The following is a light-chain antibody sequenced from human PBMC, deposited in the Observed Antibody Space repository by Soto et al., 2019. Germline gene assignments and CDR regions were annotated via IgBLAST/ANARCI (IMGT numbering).Light chain of an antibody. J-gene: IGLJ1*01. CDR2: EGS. V-gene: IGLV2-23*01. Sequence: QSALTQPASVSGSPGQSITISCTGTSSDVGSYNLVSWYQQHPGKAPKLMIYEGSKRPSGVSNRFSGSKSGNTASLTISGLQAEDEADYYCCSYAGSSTWVFGTGTKLTGL. CDR1: SSDVGSYNL. CDR3: CSYAGSSTWV.